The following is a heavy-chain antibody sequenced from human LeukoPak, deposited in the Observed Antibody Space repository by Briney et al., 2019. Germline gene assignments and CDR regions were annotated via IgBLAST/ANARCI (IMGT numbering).Heavy chain of an antibody. CDR3: AKVGFIAAAGDFDY. V-gene: IGHV3-30*02. CDR1: GFTFSSYG. D-gene: IGHD6-13*01. CDR2: IRYDGSNK. Sequence: GGSLRLSCAASGFTFSSYGMHWVRQAPGKGLEWVAFIRYDGSNKYYADSVKGRFTISRDNSKNTLYLQMNSLRAEDTAVYYCAKVGFIAAAGDFDYWGQGTLVTVSS. J-gene: IGHJ4*02.